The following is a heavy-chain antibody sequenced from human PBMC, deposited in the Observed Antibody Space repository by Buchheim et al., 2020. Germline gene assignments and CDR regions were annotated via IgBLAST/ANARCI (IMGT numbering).Heavy chain of an antibody. Sequence: QVQLQESGPGLVKPSQTLSLTCTVSGGSISSGSYYWSWIRQPAGKGLEWIGRIHTSESTTYNPSLKSRVTISVDKSKTQFSLELTSVTAADTAVYYCARGPCSGGNCYSEDYWGQGTL. CDR3: ARGPCSGGNCYSEDY. CDR2: IHTSEST. J-gene: IGHJ4*02. V-gene: IGHV4-61*02. D-gene: IGHD2-15*01. CDR1: GGSISSGSYY.